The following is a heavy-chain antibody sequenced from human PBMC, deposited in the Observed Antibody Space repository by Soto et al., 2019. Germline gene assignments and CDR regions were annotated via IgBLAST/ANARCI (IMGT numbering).Heavy chain of an antibody. CDR3: ARDRDLNRYSSSWYASYYYGMDV. CDR2: ISSSSSTI. CDR1: GFTFSSYS. Sequence: PGGSLRLSCAASGFTFSSYSMNWVRQAPGKGLEWVSYISSSSSTIYYADSVKGRFTISRDNAKNSLYLQMNSLRDEDTAVYYCARDRDLNRYSSSWYASYYYGMDVWGQGTTVTVSS. J-gene: IGHJ6*02. D-gene: IGHD6-13*01. V-gene: IGHV3-48*02.